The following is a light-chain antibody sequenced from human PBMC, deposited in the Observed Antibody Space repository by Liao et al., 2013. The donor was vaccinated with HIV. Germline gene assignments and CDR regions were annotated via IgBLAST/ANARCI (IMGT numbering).Light chain of an antibody. J-gene: IGLJ2*01. CDR3: QSWDSGTVV. Sequence: SDVLTQPPSMSVAPGETASVTCGGHDIGTKSVHWYQQKPGQAPVLVIYQGTKRPSEIAERFSGSYSGNTATLTISGTQALDEADYYCQSWDSGTVVFGGGTKLTVL. CDR1: DIGTKS. CDR2: QGT. V-gene: IGLV3-1*01.